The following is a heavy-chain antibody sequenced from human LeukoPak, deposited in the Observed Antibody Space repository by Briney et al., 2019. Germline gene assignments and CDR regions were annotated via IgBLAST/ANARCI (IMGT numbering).Heavy chain of an antibody. CDR2: IDPSDGST. CDR1: GYTFTSYY. D-gene: IGHD3-22*01. Sequence: GASVKVSCKASGYTFTSYYIHWVRQAPGQGLEWMGIIDPSDGSTRDAQKFQGRVTMTTDTSTSTVYMDLSSLRSEDTAVYYCARGFPPRRNYDSSGYYSYYFDHWGQGTLVTVSS. V-gene: IGHV1-46*01. J-gene: IGHJ4*02. CDR3: ARGFPPRRNYDSSGYYSYYFDH.